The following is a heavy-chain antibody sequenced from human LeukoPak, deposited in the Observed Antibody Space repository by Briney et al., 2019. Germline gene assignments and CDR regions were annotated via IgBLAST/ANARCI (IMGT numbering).Heavy chain of an antibody. CDR1: GFTFSSYA. CDR2: ISGSGGST. Sequence: GGSLRLSCAAAGFTFSSYAMSWVRQAPGKGLEWVSAISGSGGSTYYADSVKGRFTISRDNSKNTLYLQMNSLRAEDTAVYYCAKVGPGSYSRYNWFDPWGQGTLVTVSS. D-gene: IGHD2-15*01. V-gene: IGHV3-23*01. J-gene: IGHJ5*02. CDR3: AKVGPGSYSRYNWFDP.